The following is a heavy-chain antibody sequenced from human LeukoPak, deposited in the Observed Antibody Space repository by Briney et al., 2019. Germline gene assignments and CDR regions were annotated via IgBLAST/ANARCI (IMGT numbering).Heavy chain of an antibody. V-gene: IGHV4-39*07. Sequence: PSETLSLTCTVSGGSISSSSYYWGWIRQPPGKGLEWIGSIYHSGSTYYNPSLKSRVTISVDRSKNQFSLKLSSVTAADTAVYYCARAVLYSGYEPYYYMDVWGKGTTVTVSS. J-gene: IGHJ6*03. D-gene: IGHD5-12*01. CDR1: GGSISSSSYY. CDR2: IYHSGST. CDR3: ARAVLYSGYEPYYYMDV.